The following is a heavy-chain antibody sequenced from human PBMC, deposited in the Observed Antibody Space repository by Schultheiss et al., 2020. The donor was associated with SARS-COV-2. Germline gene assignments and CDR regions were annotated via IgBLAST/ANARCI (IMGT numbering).Heavy chain of an antibody. Sequence: ASVKVSCKASGYTFTSYYMHWVRQAPGQGLEWMGWINPNSGGTNYAQKFQGRVTMTRDTSISTAYMELSRLRSDDTAVYYCARAFLAAADLDYWGQGTLVTVSS. CDR1: GYTFTSYY. CDR2: INPNSGGT. CDR3: ARAFLAAADLDY. J-gene: IGHJ4*02. D-gene: IGHD6-13*01. V-gene: IGHV1-2*02.